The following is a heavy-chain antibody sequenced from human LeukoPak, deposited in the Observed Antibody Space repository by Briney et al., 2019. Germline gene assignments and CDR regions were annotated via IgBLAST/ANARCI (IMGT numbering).Heavy chain of an antibody. Sequence: PGGSLSLSCAASGFTFSSYAMQWVRHAPDKRLEYVSGLDDSGANTYYADPVKGRFIMSRDNSRNALSLQIGSLRPEDTAVYYCAGDGKAKNDYWGQGTLVTVST. J-gene: IGHJ4*02. CDR3: AGDGKAKNDY. V-gene: IGHV3-64*02. D-gene: IGHD1-26*01. CDR2: LDDSGANT. CDR1: GFTFSSYA.